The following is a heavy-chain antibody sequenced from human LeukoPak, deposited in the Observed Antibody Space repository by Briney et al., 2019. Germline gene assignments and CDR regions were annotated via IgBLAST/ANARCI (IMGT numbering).Heavy chain of an antibody. J-gene: IGHJ4*02. CDR1: GFTFRTYW. V-gene: IGHV3-7*01. Sequence: GGSLRLSCEGSGFTFRTYWMSWVRQAPGKGLEWVANIKQDESEKYYVDSVKGRFTNSRDNAKSSLYLQMNSLRVEDTAVYYCARNPGRKFDFWGQGALVTVSS. CDR3: ARNPGRKFDF. D-gene: IGHD3-10*01. CDR2: IKQDESEK.